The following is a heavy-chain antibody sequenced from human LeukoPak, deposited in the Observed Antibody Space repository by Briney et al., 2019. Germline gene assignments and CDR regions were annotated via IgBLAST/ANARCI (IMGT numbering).Heavy chain of an antibody. CDR2: IYSGGST. D-gene: IGHD2-15*01. Sequence: GGSLRLSCAASGFTVSSYYMSWVRQAPGKGLEWVSVIYSGGSTYYADSVKGRFTISRDNSKNTLYLQMNSLRAEDTAVYYCAREEMVVRYMDVWGKGTTVTVSS. V-gene: IGHV3-66*02. J-gene: IGHJ6*03. CDR3: AREEMVVRYMDV. CDR1: GFTVSSYY.